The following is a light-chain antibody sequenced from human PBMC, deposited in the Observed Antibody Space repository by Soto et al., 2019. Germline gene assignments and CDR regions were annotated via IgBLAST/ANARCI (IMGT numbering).Light chain of an antibody. CDR2: DDD. CDR1: SSNLGNNH. Sequence: QSVLTQPPSVSAAPGQKVTISCSGRSSNLGNNHVSWYHQRPGTAPKLLIYDDDKRPSEIPDRFSASKSGTSATLGITGLQTGDEADYYCGTWDSSLSAVVFAGGTKVTVL. CDR3: GTWDSSLSAVV. J-gene: IGLJ2*01. V-gene: IGLV1-51*01.